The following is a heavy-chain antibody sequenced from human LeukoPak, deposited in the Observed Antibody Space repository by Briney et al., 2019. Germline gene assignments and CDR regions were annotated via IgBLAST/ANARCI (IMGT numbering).Heavy chain of an antibody. Sequence: GGSLRLSCAASGFTFSSYPMNWVRQAPGKGLEWVSSISFGSGYIYYADSVKGRFTISRDNAKNSLYLQMNSLRAEDTAVYYCAELGITMIGGVWGKGTTVTISS. J-gene: IGHJ6*04. V-gene: IGHV3-21*01. D-gene: IGHD3-10*02. CDR1: GFTFSSYP. CDR2: ISFGSGYI. CDR3: AELGITMIGGV.